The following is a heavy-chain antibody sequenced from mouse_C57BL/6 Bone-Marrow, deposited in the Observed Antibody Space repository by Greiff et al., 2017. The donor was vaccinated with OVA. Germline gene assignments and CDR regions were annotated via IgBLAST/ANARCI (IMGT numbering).Heavy chain of an antibody. J-gene: IGHJ2*01. CDR3: ARSPYYGSSLYYFDY. CDR2: IRHKANGYTT. Sequence: DVMLVESGGGLVQPGGSLSLSCAASGFTFTDYYLSWVRQPPGKALEWLGFIRHKANGYTTEYSASVKGRFTISRDNSQSILYLQMNALRAEDSATYYCARSPYYGSSLYYFDYWGQGTTLTVSS. CDR1: GFTFTDYY. D-gene: IGHD1-1*01. V-gene: IGHV7-3*01.